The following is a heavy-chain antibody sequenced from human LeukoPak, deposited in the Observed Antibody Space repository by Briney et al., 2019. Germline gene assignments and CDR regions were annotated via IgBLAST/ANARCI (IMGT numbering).Heavy chain of an antibody. CDR1: GITFSTSV. CDR3: ARAGGKKAAAGTFWFDP. D-gene: IGHD6-13*01. Sequence: GGSLRLSCEVSGITFSTSVMHWVRQGPGKGLEYVSGISDNGVGTYYASSVKGRFTISRDNSKNTLYLQMNSLRAEDTAVYYCARAGGKKAAAGTFWFDPWGQGTLVTVSS. J-gene: IGHJ5*02. V-gene: IGHV3-64*01. CDR2: ISDNGVGT.